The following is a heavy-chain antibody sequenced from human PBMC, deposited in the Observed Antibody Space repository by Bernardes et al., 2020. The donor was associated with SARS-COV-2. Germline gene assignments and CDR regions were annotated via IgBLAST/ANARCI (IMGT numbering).Heavy chain of an antibody. CDR3: ARGAYDSSGYSSYYYGMDV. J-gene: IGHJ6*02. CDR1: GFTFSSYW. CDR2: INSDGSST. V-gene: IGHV3-74*01. Sequence: GGSLRLSCAASGFTFSSYWMHWVRQAPGKGLVWVSRINSDGSSTSYADSVKGRFTISRDNAKNTLYLQMNSLRAEDTAVYYCARGAYDSSGYSSYYYGMDVWGQGTTVTVSS. D-gene: IGHD3-22*01.